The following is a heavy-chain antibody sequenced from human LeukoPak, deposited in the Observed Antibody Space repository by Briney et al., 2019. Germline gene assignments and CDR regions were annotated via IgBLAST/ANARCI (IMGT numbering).Heavy chain of an antibody. V-gene: IGHV3-23*01. J-gene: IGHJ5*02. CDR1: GFTFSSYA. Sequence: GGSLRLSCAASGFTFSSYAMSWVRQAPGKGLEWVSDISCSGGSTYYADSVKGRFTISRDKSKNTLYLQMNNLRAEDTAVYYCAKDSRTHSMVRGVMDWFDPWGQGTLVTVSS. CDR3: AKDSRTHSMVRGVMDWFDP. D-gene: IGHD3-10*01. CDR2: ISCSGGST.